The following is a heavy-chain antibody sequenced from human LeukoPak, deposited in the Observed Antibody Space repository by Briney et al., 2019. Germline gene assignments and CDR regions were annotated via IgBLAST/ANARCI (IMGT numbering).Heavy chain of an antibody. CDR2: IYYSGST. Sequence: SETLSLTCSFSGGSISNYYWSWVRQPPGKGLEWIGYIYYSGSTDYNPSLKSRVTMSIDTSKNHFPLRLSSVTAADAASYYCARGYAYGPNYYFDYWGQGTLVTVSS. V-gene: IGHV4-59*01. J-gene: IGHJ4*02. CDR1: GGSISNYY. CDR3: ARGYAYGPNYYFDY. D-gene: IGHD5-18*01.